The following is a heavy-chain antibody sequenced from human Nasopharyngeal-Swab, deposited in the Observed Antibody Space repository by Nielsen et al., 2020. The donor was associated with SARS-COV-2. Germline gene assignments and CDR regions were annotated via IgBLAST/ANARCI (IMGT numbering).Heavy chain of an antibody. V-gene: IGHV1-69*04. CDR3: ARGGGEQWLVRGAYYFDF. CDR1: GGTFSSYA. Sequence: SVQVSCKASGGTFSSYAFSWVRQAPGQGLEWMGRIIPIVGIPTYAQKFEGRVTITADKSTSTAYMQLSSLRSEDTAVYYCARGGGEQWLVRGAYYFDFWGQGTLVTVSS. J-gene: IGHJ4*02. D-gene: IGHD5-12*01. CDR2: IIPIVGIP.